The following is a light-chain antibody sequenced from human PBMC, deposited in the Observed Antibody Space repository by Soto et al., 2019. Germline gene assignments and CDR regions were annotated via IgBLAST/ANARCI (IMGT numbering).Light chain of an antibody. J-gene: IGLJ2*01. V-gene: IGLV1-44*01. CDR3: AAWDDSLNGVL. CDR2: NNN. CDR1: SSNIGSKT. Sequence: QSVLTQPPSASGTPGQRVTTSCSGSSSNIGSKTVNWYQQLPGTAPKLLMYNNNQRPSGVPDRFSGSKSGTSASLAISGPQSEDEADYYCAAWDDSLNGVLFGGGTKLTVL.